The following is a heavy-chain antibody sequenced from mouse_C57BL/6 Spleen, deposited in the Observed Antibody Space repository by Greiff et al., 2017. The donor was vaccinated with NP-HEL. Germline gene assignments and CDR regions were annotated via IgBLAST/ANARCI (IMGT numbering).Heavy chain of an antibody. Sequence: EVMLVESGGGLVKPGGSLKLSCAASGFTFSSYAMSWVRQTPEKRLEWVATISDGGSYTYYPDNVKGRFTISRDNAKNNLYLQMSHLKSEDTAMYYCARDQGDYNWYFDVWGTGTTVTVSS. V-gene: IGHV5-4*01. D-gene: IGHD2-4*01. CDR2: ISDGGSYT. CDR3: ARDQGDYNWYFDV. J-gene: IGHJ1*03. CDR1: GFTFSSYA.